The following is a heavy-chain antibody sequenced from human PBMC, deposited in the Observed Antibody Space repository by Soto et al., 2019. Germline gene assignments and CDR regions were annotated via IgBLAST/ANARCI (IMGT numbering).Heavy chain of an antibody. CDR1: GGYISTRNW. Sequence: QARLQESGPGLVKPSGALSLTSAVSGGYISTRNWWRWVRLPQVKGLEWIGEVSHSGSTNYNPSFRRRVAMPDSKSKTQCHLKWTSVTAADTSLYYCARTSTSGTRFDYWGQGSLVSVSS. J-gene: IGHJ4*02. D-gene: IGHD1-1*01. V-gene: IGHV4-4*02. CDR3: ARTSTSGTRFDY. CDR2: VSHSGST.